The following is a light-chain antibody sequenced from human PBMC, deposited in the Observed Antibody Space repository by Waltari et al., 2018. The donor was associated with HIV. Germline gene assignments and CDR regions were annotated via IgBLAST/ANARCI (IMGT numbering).Light chain of an antibody. CDR2: EVT. CDR3: SSYDNNNNYVI. V-gene: IGLV2-11*01. CDR1: SRDVGASNY. Sequence: QSVLTQPRSVSGSPGQSVTISCTGTSRDVGASNYVSWYQQHPGKAPKLMIYEVTKRPPGIPGRFSASRAGNTASLTVSGLQAEDEADYYCSSYDNNNNYVIFGGGTKLTVL. J-gene: IGLJ2*01.